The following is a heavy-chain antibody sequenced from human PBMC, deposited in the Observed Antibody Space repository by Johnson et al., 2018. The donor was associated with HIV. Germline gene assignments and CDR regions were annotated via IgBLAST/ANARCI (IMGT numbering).Heavy chain of an antibody. Sequence: QVQLVESGGGVVQPGRSLRLSCAASGFTFSDYYMSWIRQAPGKGLEWVSYISSSGSTIYYADSVKGRFTISRDNAKNSLYLQMNSLRAEDTAVYYCARATVTPSDAFDFWGQGTMVTVSS. J-gene: IGHJ3*01. CDR3: ARATVTPSDAFDF. CDR2: ISSSGSTI. V-gene: IGHV3-11*01. CDR1: GFTFSDYY. D-gene: IGHD4-17*01.